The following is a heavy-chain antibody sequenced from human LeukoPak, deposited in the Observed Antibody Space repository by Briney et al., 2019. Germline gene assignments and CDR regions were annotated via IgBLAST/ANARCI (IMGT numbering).Heavy chain of an antibody. CDR3: ARVYYYDSSGYYPPSGYFQH. V-gene: IGHV3-11*06. CDR1: GFTFSDYY. J-gene: IGHJ1*01. Sequence: GGSLRLSCAASGFTFSDYYMSWIRQAPGKGLEWVSYISSSSSYTNYADSVKGRFTISRDNAKNSLYLQMNSLRAEDTAVYYCARVYYYDSSGYYPPSGYFQHWGQGTLVTVSS. D-gene: IGHD3-22*01. CDR2: ISSSSSYT.